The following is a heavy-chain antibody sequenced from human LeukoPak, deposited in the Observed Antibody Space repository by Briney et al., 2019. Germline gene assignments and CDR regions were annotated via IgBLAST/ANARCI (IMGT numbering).Heavy chain of an antibody. V-gene: IGHV3-64D*09. Sequence: GGSLRLSCSASGFTFSSYAMHWVRQAPGKGLEYVSAISSNGGSTYYAGSVKGRFTISRDNSKNTLYLQMSSLRAEDTAVYYCVKGYYDFWSGYRSGMDVWGQGTTVTVSS. CDR2: ISSNGGST. CDR3: VKGYYDFWSGYRSGMDV. CDR1: GFTFSSYA. D-gene: IGHD3-3*01. J-gene: IGHJ6*02.